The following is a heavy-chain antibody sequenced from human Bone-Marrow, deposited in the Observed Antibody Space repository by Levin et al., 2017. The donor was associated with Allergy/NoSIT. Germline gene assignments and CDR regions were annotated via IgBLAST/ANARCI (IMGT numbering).Heavy chain of an antibody. J-gene: IGHJ4*02. Sequence: GGSLRLSCAASGFTFSTYSMNWVRQAPGKGLEWLSYISSSSRTIYYADSVKGRFTISRDNAKSSLYLQMNSLRAEDTAVYYCARENYVSSGYYDWGQGTLVTVSS. V-gene: IGHV3-48*01. D-gene: IGHD3-22*01. CDR3: ARENYVSSGYYD. CDR2: ISSSSRTI. CDR1: GFTFSTYS.